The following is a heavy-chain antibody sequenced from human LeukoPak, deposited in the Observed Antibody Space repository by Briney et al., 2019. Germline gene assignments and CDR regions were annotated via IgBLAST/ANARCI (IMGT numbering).Heavy chain of an antibody. V-gene: IGHV3-7*01. CDR3: ARYIETPRRDLDY. D-gene: IGHD4-23*01. Sequence: GGSLRLSCEASEFTLSSYWMSWVRQAPGKGLEWVARIKKDGSEKHYVDSVKGRFTISRDNAKNSVYLQMSALRAEDTAVYYCARYIETPRRDLDYWGQGTLVTVSS. CDR2: IKKDGSEK. CDR1: EFTLSSYW. J-gene: IGHJ4*02.